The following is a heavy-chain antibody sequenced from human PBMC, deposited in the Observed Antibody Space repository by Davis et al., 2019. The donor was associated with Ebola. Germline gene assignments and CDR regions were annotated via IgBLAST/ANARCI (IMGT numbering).Heavy chain of an antibody. CDR3: AGEGIVATIIGY. Sequence: GSLRLSCAVYGGSFSGYYWSWIRQPPGKGLEWIGYIYYSGSTNYNPSLKSRVTISVDTSKNQFSLKLSSVTAADTAVYYCAGEGIVATIIGYWGQGTLVTVSS. D-gene: IGHD5-12*01. CDR2: IYYSGST. CDR1: GGSFSGYY. J-gene: IGHJ4*02. V-gene: IGHV4-34*01.